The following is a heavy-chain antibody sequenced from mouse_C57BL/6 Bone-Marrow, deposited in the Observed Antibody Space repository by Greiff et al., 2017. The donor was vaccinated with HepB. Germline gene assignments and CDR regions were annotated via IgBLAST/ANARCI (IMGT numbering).Heavy chain of an antibody. CDR3: TRDYYGSSPHWYFDV. Sequence: EVQLQQSGTVLARPGASVKMSCKTSGYTFTSYWMHWVKQRPGQGLEWIGAIYPGNSDTSYNQKFKGKAKLTAVTSARTAYMELSSLTNEDSAVYYCTRDYYGSSPHWYFDVWGTGTTVTVSS. CDR1: GYTFTSYW. V-gene: IGHV1-5*01. J-gene: IGHJ1*03. CDR2: IYPGNSDT. D-gene: IGHD1-1*01.